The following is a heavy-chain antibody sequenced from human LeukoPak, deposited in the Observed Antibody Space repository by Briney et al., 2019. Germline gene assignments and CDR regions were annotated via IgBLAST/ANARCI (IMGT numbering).Heavy chain of an antibody. J-gene: IGHJ6*03. D-gene: IGHD1-14*01. CDR2: INSDGSST. CDR1: GFTFSSYW. CDR3: ATGFFHYYYMDV. V-gene: IGHV3-74*01. Sequence: GGSLRLSCAASGFTFSSYWMHWVRQAPGKGLVWVSHINSDGSSTNYADSVQGRFTISRDNAKSTLYLQMNSLRPEDTTVYYCATGFFHYYYMDVWGKGTTVTISS.